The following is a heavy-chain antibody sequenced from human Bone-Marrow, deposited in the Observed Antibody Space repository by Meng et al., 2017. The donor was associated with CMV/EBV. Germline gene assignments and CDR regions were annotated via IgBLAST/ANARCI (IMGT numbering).Heavy chain of an antibody. Sequence: VHRRRWGEGLLMPSETLALTCVVDGAPFSGYWSWVRQPTGKGLEWIGEITHSGSTNYTVSLKSRVTISIDTSKNQFSLKLSSVTATDTAVYYCAPGFRSWSGSYSSWGQGTLVTVSS. V-gene: IGHV4-34*01. CDR1: GAPFSGY. J-gene: IGHJ4*02. CDR2: ITHSGST. D-gene: IGHD1-26*01. CDR3: APGFRSWSGSYSS.